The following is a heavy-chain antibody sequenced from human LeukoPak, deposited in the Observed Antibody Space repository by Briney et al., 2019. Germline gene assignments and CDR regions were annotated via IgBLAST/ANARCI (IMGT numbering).Heavy chain of an antibody. CDR1: GFTFSSYG. Sequence: GGSLRLSCAASGFTFSSYGMHWVRQAPGKGLEWVAVIWYDGSNKYYADSVKGRFTISRDNSKNTLYLQMNSLRAEDTAVYYCARVHCSGGSCYSGLSYWGQGTPVTVSS. V-gene: IGHV3-33*01. CDR3: ARVHCSGGSCYSGLSY. J-gene: IGHJ4*02. CDR2: IWYDGSNK. D-gene: IGHD2-15*01.